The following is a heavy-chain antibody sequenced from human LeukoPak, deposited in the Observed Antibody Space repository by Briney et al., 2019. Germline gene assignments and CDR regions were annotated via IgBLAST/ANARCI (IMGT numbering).Heavy chain of an antibody. Sequence: ASVKVSCKASGYTFTGYYMHWVRQAPGQGLEWMGWINPNSGGTNYAQKFQGRVTMTRDTSTSTVYMELSSLGSDDTAVYYCARAVSGTEPHYFDYWGQGTLVTVSS. D-gene: IGHD1-20*01. V-gene: IGHV1-2*02. J-gene: IGHJ4*02. CDR2: INPNSGGT. CDR1: GYTFTGYY. CDR3: ARAVSGTEPHYFDY.